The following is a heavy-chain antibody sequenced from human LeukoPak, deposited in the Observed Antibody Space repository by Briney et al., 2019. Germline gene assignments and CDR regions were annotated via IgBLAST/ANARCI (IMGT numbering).Heavy chain of an antibody. CDR2: INGDGSRT. D-gene: IGHD2-8*02. CDR3: ARVCTGGGCYHFDS. J-gene: IGHJ4*02. V-gene: IGHV3-74*01. CDR1: GFTFSSYW. Sequence: GGSLRLSCEASGFTFSSYWMHWVRQAPGKGLVWVSRINGDGSRTSYADSVKGRFTISRDNAKNTVYLQMNSLRAEDTDVYYCARVCTGGGCYHFDSWGQGTLGTVSS.